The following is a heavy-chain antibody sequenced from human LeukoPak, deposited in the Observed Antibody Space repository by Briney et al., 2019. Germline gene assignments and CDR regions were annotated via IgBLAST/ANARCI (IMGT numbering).Heavy chain of an antibody. V-gene: IGHV4-4*07. CDR1: GGSISSYY. J-gene: IGHJ5*02. D-gene: IGHD2-21*02. CDR3: ARDLVTETALGCWFDP. CDR2: IYTSGST. Sequence: SETLSLTCTVSGGSISSYYWSWIRQPAGKGLEWIGRIYTSGSTNYNPSLKSRVTMSVDTSKNQFSLKLSPVTAADTAVYYCARDLVTETALGCWFDPWGQGTLVTVSS.